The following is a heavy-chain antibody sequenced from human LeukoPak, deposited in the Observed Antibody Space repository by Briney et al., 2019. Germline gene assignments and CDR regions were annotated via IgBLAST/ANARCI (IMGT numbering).Heavy chain of an antibody. Sequence: PSETLSLTCTVSGGSISGYFWSWIRQPPGKGLEWIGYISYIGTTNYNPSLRSRVTMSVDTSKNQFSLKLSSLTAADTAVYYCARSRSGYFYENLDYWGQGILVAVSS. J-gene: IGHJ4*02. D-gene: IGHD3-22*01. CDR3: ARSRSGYFYENLDY. CDR2: ISYIGTT. CDR1: GGSISGYF. V-gene: IGHV4-59*08.